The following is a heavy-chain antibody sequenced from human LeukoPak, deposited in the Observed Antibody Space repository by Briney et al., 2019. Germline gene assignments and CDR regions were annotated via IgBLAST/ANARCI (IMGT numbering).Heavy chain of an antibody. Sequence: EASVKVSCKASGYTFTSYDINWVRQATGQGLEWMGWMNPNSGNTGYAQKFQGRVTITRNTSISTAYMELSSLRSEDTAVYYCAREISSSWEYYFDYWGQGALVTVSS. CDR2: MNPNSGNT. J-gene: IGHJ4*02. CDR1: GYTFTSYD. V-gene: IGHV1-8*03. CDR3: AREISSSWEYYFDY. D-gene: IGHD6-13*01.